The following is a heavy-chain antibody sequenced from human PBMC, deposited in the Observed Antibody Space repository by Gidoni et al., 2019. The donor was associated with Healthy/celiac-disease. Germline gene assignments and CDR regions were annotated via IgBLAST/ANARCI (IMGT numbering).Heavy chain of an antibody. V-gene: IGHV4-34*01. CDR3: ARGFRLGYSSSWLYYYGMDV. D-gene: IGHD6-13*01. CDR1: GGSFSGYY. Sequence: QVQLQQWGAGLLKPSETLSLTCAVYGGSFSGYYWSWIRQPPGKGLEWIGEINHSGSTNYNPSLKSRVTISVDTSKNQFSLKLSSVTAADTAVYYCARGFRLGYSSSWLYYYGMDVWGQGTTVTVSS. J-gene: IGHJ6*02. CDR2: INHSGST.